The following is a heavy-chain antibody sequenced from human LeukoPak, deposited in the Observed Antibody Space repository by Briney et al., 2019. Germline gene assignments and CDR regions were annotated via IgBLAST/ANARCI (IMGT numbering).Heavy chain of an antibody. CDR2: INGDGSRT. J-gene: IGHJ4*02. CDR3: ARGATYAYYFDY. V-gene: IGHV3-74*01. CDR1: GFTFSTNW. Sequence: GGSLRLSCAASGFTFSTNWMHWVRQAPGKGLVWVSRINGDGSRTNYADSVEGRFTISRDNAKNTVYLQMNSLRAEDTAVYYCARGATYAYYFDYWGQGTLVTVSS. D-gene: IGHD4-17*01.